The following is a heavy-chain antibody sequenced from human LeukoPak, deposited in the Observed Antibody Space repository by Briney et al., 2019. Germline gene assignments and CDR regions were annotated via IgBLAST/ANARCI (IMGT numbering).Heavy chain of an antibody. CDR2: IYYTGST. D-gene: IGHD5-12*01. Sequence: PSEALSLTCTVSGGSISSSNYYWGWIRQSPGKDLEWVGTIYYTGSTYYNPSLRSRVTISVDTSKNQFSLQLSSVTAADTAVYYCARLPSGYDFDYWGQGTLVTVSS. CDR1: GGSISSSNYY. V-gene: IGHV4-39*01. J-gene: IGHJ4*02. CDR3: ARLPSGYDFDY.